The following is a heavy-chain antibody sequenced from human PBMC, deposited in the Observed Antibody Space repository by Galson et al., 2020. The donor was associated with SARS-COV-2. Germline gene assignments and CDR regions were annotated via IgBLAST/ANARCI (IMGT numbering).Heavy chain of an antibody. D-gene: IGHD7-27*01. CDR2: IYSEGSST. Sequence: ALHGGSLRLSCAASGFTFSSYWMHWVRQAPGKGLVWVSRIYSEGSSTRYADSVKARFTISGDNAKNTLYLQMNSLRAEDTAVYYCARGDMGNDYFDYWGQGTLVTVSS. J-gene: IGHJ4*02. CDR3: ARGDMGNDYFDY. CDR1: GFTFSSYW. V-gene: IGHV3-74*01.